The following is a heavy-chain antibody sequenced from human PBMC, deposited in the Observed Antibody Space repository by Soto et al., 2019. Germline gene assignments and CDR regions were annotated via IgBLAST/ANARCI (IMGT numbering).Heavy chain of an antibody. CDR2: IYYSGST. CDR1: GGSISSYY. J-gene: IGHJ6*02. D-gene: IGHD1-1*01. Sequence: NPSETLSLTCTVSGGSISSYYWSWIRQPPGKGLEWIGYIYYSGSTNYNPSLKSRVTISVDTSKNQFSLKLSSVTAADTAVYYCAREVEPRIYGMDVWGQGTTVTVSS. V-gene: IGHV4-59*01. CDR3: AREVEPRIYGMDV.